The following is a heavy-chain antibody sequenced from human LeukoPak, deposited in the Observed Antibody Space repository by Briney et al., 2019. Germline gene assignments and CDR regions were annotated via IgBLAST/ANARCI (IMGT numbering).Heavy chain of an antibody. CDR2: VSSSGSYI. CDR1: GFTFSSYW. CDR3: ARSCYSVTTCGDY. V-gene: IGHV3-21*01. D-gene: IGHD5/OR15-5a*01. J-gene: IGHJ4*02. Sequence: KAGGSLRLSCAASGFTFSSYWMTWFRQAPGKGLEWVSSVSSSGSYIYYADSVKGRFTISRDNAKNSLYLQMNSLRAEDTAVYYCARSCYSVTTCGDYWGQGTLVTVSS.